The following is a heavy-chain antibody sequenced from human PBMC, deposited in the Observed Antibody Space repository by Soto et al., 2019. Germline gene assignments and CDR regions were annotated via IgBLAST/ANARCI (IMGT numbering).Heavy chain of an antibody. CDR2: IYWNDGT. V-gene: IGHV2-5*01. CDR3: ASKISGSYWKFDP. CDR1: GFSLTANGVG. J-gene: IGHJ5*02. Sequence: SGPTLVNPTQTLTLTCAFSGFSLTANGVGVGWIRQPPGGALEWLAIIYWNDGTSISPSLQSRLTISKDTSKNHVVLSLTNMEPLDTATYYCASKISGSYWKFDPWGPGTKVTASS. D-gene: IGHD3-22*01.